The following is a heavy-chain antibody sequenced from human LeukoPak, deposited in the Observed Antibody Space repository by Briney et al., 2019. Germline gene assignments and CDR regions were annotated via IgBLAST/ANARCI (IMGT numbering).Heavy chain of an antibody. V-gene: IGHV3-48*01. Sequence: GGTLRLSCAASGFTFSSYSMNWVRQAPGKGLEWVSYISSSSSTIYYADSVKGRFTISRDNAKNSLYLQMNSLRAEDTAVYYCARERVRGAISYYYYMDVWGKGTTVTVSS. CDR3: ARERVRGAISYYYYMDV. CDR1: GFTFSSYS. CDR2: ISSSSSTI. D-gene: IGHD3-10*01. J-gene: IGHJ6*03.